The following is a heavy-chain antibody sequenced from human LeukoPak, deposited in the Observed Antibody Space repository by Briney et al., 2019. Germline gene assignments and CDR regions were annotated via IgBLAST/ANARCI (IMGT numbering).Heavy chain of an antibody. CDR1: GGSISIVSYY. CDR3: ARVAYYYDSSGYYDAFDI. CDR2: IYTSGST. J-gene: IGHJ3*02. V-gene: IGHV4-61*02. Sequence: TLSLTCTVSGGSISIVSYYCSWSRQPAGKGLEWSGRIYTSGSTNYNPSLESRVTISVDTSKNQFSLKLSSVTAADTAVYYCARVAYYYDSSGYYDAFDIWGQGTMVTVSS. D-gene: IGHD3-22*01.